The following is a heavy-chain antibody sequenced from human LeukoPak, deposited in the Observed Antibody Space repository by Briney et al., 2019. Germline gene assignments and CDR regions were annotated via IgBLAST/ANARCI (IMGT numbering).Heavy chain of an antibody. J-gene: IGHJ3*02. Sequence: SETLSLTCAVSGGSISSGGYSWSWIRQPPGKGLEWIGYIYHSGSTCYNPSLKSQVTISVDRSKNQFSLKLSSVTAADTAVYYCARGGYYDYVWGSYRRIIDAFDIWGQGTMVTVSS. D-gene: IGHD3-16*02. CDR1: GGSISSGGYS. CDR3: ARGGYYDYVWGSYRRIIDAFDI. V-gene: IGHV4-30-2*01. CDR2: IYHSGST.